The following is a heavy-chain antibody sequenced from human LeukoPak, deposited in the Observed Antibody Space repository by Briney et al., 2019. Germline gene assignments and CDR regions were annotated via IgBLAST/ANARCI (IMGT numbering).Heavy chain of an antibody. D-gene: IGHD2-8*01. Sequence: PSETLSLTCTVSGGSISSYYWSWIRQPPGKGLEWIGYIYYSGSTNYNPSLKSRVTISVDTSKNQFSLKLSSVTAADTAVYYCARGNIPRYCTNGVCYPPFGMDVWVQGTTVTVSS. CDR2: IYYSGST. CDR3: ARGNIPRYCTNGVCYPPFGMDV. J-gene: IGHJ6*02. V-gene: IGHV4-59*01. CDR1: GGSISSYY.